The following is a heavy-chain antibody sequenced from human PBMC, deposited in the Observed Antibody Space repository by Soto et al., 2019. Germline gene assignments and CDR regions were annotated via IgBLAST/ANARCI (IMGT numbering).Heavy chain of an antibody. D-gene: IGHD3-9*01. Sequence: SETLSLTCTVSGGSISSYYWSWTRQPPGKGLEWIGYIYYSGSTNYNPSLKSRVAISVDTSKNQFSLKLSSVTAADTAVYYCAREGFDILTGYSPWFDPRGQGTLVTVSS. CDR3: AREGFDILTGYSPWFDP. CDR2: IYYSGST. CDR1: GGSISSYY. V-gene: IGHV4-59*01. J-gene: IGHJ5*02.